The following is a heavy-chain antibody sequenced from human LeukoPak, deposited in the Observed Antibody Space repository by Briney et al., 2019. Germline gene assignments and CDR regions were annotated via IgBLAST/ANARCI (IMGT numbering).Heavy chain of an antibody. J-gene: IGHJ6*02. V-gene: IGHV3-23*01. CDR3: ATRYHTPTKGYYYYGMDV. CDR1: GFTSSSYA. D-gene: IGHD1-14*01. Sequence: GGSLRLSCAASGFTSSSYAMSWVRQAPGKGLEWVSAISGSGGSTYYADSVKGRFTISRDNSKNTLYLQMNSLRAEDTAVYYCATRYHTPTKGYYYYGMDVWGQGTTVTVSS. CDR2: ISGSGGST.